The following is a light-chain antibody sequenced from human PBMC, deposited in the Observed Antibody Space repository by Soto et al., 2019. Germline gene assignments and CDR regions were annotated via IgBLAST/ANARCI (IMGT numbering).Light chain of an antibody. J-gene: IGKJ4*01. Sequence: EKVMTQSPAALSVSPGERATLSCRASQSVNSNLAWYQQKPGQAPRLLLYGASTRATGIPARFSGSASGTEFTLTISSLQSEDSAVYYCQQYNDWPLTFGGGTNVKVK. CDR2: GAS. CDR3: QQYNDWPLT. CDR1: QSVNSN. V-gene: IGKV3-15*01.